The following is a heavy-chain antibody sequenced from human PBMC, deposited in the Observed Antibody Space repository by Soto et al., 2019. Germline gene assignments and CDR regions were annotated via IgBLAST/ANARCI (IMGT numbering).Heavy chain of an antibody. Sequence: QVQLQQSEPGLLKPSQTLSLTCAISGDRVSSSSVTWNWIRQSPSRGLEWLGRTYYRSKWYNDYAESVKSRITINPDTSKNQFSLHLNSVTPEDTAVYYCVRLIGNSWLDFWGQGTLVTVSS. V-gene: IGHV6-1*01. J-gene: IGHJ5*01. CDR3: VRLIGNSWLDF. CDR2: TYYRSKWYN. D-gene: IGHD1-26*01. CDR1: GDRVSSSSVT.